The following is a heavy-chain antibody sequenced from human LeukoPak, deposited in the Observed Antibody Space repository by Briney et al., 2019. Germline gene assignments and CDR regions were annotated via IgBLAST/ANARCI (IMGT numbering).Heavy chain of an antibody. CDR2: IIPILGIA. J-gene: IGHJ4*02. V-gene: IGHV1-69*04. CDR1: GGTFSSYA. CDR3: AGSSTRDLDY. Sequence: GASVKVSCKASGGTFSSYAISWVRQAPGQGLEWMGRIIPILGIANYAQKFQGRVTITADKSTSTAYMELSSLRSEGTAVYYCAGSSTRDLDYWGQGTLVTVSS. D-gene: IGHD2-2*01.